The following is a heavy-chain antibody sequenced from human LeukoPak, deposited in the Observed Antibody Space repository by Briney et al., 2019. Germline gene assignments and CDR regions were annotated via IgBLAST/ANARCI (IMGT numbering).Heavy chain of an antibody. CDR3: ASRYCSGGSCYHYYGMDV. V-gene: IGHV1-69*04. D-gene: IGHD2-15*01. Sequence: SVKVSCKASGYTFTSYDINWVRQATGQGLEWMGRIIPILGIANYAQKFQGRVTITADKSTSTAYMELSSLRSEDTAVYYCASRYCSGGSCYHYYGMDVWGQGTTVTVSS. J-gene: IGHJ6*02. CDR2: IIPILGIA. CDR1: GYTFTSYD.